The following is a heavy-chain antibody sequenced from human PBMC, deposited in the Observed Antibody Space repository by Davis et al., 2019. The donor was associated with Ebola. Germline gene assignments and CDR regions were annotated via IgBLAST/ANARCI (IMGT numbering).Heavy chain of an antibody. J-gene: IGHJ4*02. CDR2: IKQDGSEI. CDR1: GGSLSGHY. CDR3: SRGGAVKFDY. V-gene: IGHV3-7*01. Sequence: PSETLSLTCDVSGGSLSGHYWSWVRQAPGKGLEWVANIKQDGSEIHYVDSVKGRFTISRDNTKNSLYLQMNSLRDEDTALYYCSRGGAVKFDYWGQGTLVTVSS. D-gene: IGHD4-17*01.